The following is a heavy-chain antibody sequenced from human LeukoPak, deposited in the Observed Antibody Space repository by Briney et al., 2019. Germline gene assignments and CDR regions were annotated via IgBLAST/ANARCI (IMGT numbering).Heavy chain of an antibody. CDR2: INHSGST. CDR3: AREEERAAYFDY. D-gene: IGHD2-15*01. Sequence: PSETLSLTCGVYGGSFSGYYWSWIRQPPGKGLEWIGEINHSGSTNYNPSLKSRVTISVDTSKNQFSLKLSSVTAADTAVYYCAREEERAAYFDYWGQGTLVTVSS. CDR1: GGSFSGYY. J-gene: IGHJ4*02. V-gene: IGHV4-34*01.